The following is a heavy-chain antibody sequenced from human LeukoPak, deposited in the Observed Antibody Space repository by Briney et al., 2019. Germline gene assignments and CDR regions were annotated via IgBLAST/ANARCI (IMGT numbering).Heavy chain of an antibody. J-gene: IGHJ4*02. CDR3: AIRHGDST. V-gene: IGHV3-30-3*01. CDR2: ISYDGSNK. Sequence: GGSLRLSCAASGFTFSSYAMHWVRQAPGKGLEWVAVISYDGSNKYYADSVKGRFTISRDNSKNTLYLQMNSLRAEDTAVYYCAIRHGDSTRGQGTLVTVSS. CDR1: GFTFSSYA. D-gene: IGHD4-17*01.